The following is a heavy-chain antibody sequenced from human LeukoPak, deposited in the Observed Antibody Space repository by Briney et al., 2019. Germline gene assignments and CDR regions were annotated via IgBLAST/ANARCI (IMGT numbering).Heavy chain of an antibody. J-gene: IGHJ5*02. CDR2: INHSGST. Sequence: PSETLSLTCAVYGGSFSGYYWSWIRQPPGKGLEWIGEINHSGSTNYNPSLKSRVTISVDTSKNQFSLKLSSVTAADTAVYYCARGPRRAGFDPWGQGTLVTVSS. CDR1: GGSFSGYY. V-gene: IGHV4-34*01. D-gene: IGHD3-10*01. CDR3: ARGPRRAGFDP.